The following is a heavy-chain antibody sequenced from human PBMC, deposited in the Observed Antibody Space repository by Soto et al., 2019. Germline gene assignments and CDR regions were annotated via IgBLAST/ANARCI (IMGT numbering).Heavy chain of an antibody. Sequence: GGSLRLSCSASGFTFNTYTMTWVRQAPGRGLERVSGISASTDKTYYADSVKGRFTISRDNSKKVLYLQMNSLRTEDTALYYCAGRTVTTSWAADIWGQGTMVTVSS. CDR1: GFTFNTYT. CDR3: AGRTVTTSWAADI. D-gene: IGHD4-17*01. J-gene: IGHJ3*02. CDR2: ISASTDKT. V-gene: IGHV3-23*01.